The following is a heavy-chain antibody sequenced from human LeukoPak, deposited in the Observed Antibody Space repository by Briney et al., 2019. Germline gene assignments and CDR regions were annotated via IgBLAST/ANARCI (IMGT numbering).Heavy chain of an antibody. D-gene: IGHD3-3*01. CDR1: GGSISSGDYY. CDR3: ARGFLEWLPIDY. J-gene: IGHJ4*02. Sequence: PSETLSLTCSVPGGSISSGDYYWSWIRQPPGKGLEWIGYIYYSGSTYYNPSLKSRVTISVDTSENQFSLKLSSVTAADTAVYYCARGFLEWLPIDYWGQRTLVTVSS. CDR2: IYYSGST. V-gene: IGHV4-30-4*08.